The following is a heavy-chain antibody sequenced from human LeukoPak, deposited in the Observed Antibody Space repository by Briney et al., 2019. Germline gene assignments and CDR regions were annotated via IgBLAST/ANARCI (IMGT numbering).Heavy chain of an antibody. CDR1: GFTFSSYS. Sequence: GGSLRLSCAASGFTFSSYSMNWVRHAPWKGLELVSYISSSSSTIYYADSVKGRFTISRDNAKNSLYLQMNSLRAEDTAVYYCARDKSGGSCYDYWGQGTLVTVSS. J-gene: IGHJ4*02. CDR3: ARDKSGGSCYDY. CDR2: ISSSSSTI. V-gene: IGHV3-48*01. D-gene: IGHD2-15*01.